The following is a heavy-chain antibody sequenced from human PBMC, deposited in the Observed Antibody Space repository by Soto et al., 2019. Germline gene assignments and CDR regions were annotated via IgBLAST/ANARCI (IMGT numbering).Heavy chain of an antibody. Sequence: SVKVSCKASGGTFSSYAISWVRQAPGQGLEWMGGIIPIFGTANYAQKFQGRVTITADESTSTAYMELSSLRSEDTAVYYCGRDPQDGFWGGFYKWWGGGNYYYYGMDVWGQGTTVTVSS. J-gene: IGHJ6*02. D-gene: IGHD3-3*01. CDR1: GGTFSSYA. CDR2: IIPIFGTA. V-gene: IGHV1-69*13. CDR3: GRDPQDGFWGGFYKWWGGGNYYYYGMDV.